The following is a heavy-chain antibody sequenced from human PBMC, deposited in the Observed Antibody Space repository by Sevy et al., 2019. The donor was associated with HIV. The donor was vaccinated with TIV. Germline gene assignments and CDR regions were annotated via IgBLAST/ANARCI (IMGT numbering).Heavy chain of an antibody. CDR2: INSDGSST. CDR3: ARDPLSDNFGVVQEVNWFDP. D-gene: IGHD3-3*01. V-gene: IGHV3-74*01. J-gene: IGHJ5*02. Sequence: GGSLRLSCAASGFTFSSYWMHWVRQAPGKGLVWVSRINSDGSSTSYADSVKGRFTISRDNAKNTLYLQMNSLRAEDTAVYYCARDPLSDNFGVVQEVNWFDPWGQGTLVTVSS. CDR1: GFTFSSYW.